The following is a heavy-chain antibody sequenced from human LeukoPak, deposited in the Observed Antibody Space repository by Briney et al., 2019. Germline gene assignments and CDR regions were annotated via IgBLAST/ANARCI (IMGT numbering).Heavy chain of an antibody. Sequence: PGGSLRLSCAASGFTFSSYSMNWVRQAPGKGLGWVSYISSSSSTIYYADSVKGRFTISRDNAKNSLYLQMNSLRAEDPAVYYCARDSGTYYDILTGPDAFDIWGQGTMVTVSS. CDR3: ARDSGTYYDILTGPDAFDI. J-gene: IGHJ3*02. CDR2: ISSSSSTI. V-gene: IGHV3-48*01. CDR1: GFTFSSYS. D-gene: IGHD3-9*01.